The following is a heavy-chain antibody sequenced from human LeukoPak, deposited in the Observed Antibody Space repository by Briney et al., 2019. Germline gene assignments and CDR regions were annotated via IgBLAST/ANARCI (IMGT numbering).Heavy chain of an antibody. V-gene: IGHV1-2*02. CDR1: GYTFTGYY. D-gene: IGHD1-26*01. CDR3: ARRSIVGAIWSPDDGIFDC. Sequence: ASVKVSCKASGYTFTGYYMHWVRQAPGQGLEWMGWINPNSGGTNYAQKFQGRVTMTRDTSISTAYMELSRLRSDDTAVYYCARRSIVGAIWSPDDGIFDCWGQGTLVTVSS. CDR2: INPNSGGT. J-gene: IGHJ4*02.